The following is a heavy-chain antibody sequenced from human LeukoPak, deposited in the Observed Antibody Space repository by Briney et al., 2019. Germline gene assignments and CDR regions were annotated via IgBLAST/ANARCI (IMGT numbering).Heavy chain of an antibody. J-gene: IGHJ4*02. CDR2: ISNSGSTI. V-gene: IGHV3-48*03. CDR1: GFTFSSYA. Sequence: GGSLRLSCEASGFTFSSYAISWVRQAPGKGLEWVSYISNSGSTIYYAESVKGRFTISRDNAKNSLYLQMNSLRAEDTAVYYCAGTAAFDYWGQGTLVTVSS. D-gene: IGHD1-1*01. CDR3: AGTAAFDY.